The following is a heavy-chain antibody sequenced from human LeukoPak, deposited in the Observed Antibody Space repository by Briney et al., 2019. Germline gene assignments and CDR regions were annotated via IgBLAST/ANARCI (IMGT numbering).Heavy chain of an antibody. CDR2: IYYSGST. J-gene: IGHJ5*02. CDR1: GGSISSSSYY. CDR3: ARQVLGIVVVPAAMPTNWFDP. V-gene: IGHV4-39*01. D-gene: IGHD2-2*03. Sequence: SETLSLTCTVSGGSISSSSYYWGWIRQPPGKGLEWIGSIYYSGSTYYNPSLKSRVTISVDTSKNQFSLKLSSVTAADTAVYYCARQVLGIVVVPAAMPTNWFDPWGQGTLVTVSS.